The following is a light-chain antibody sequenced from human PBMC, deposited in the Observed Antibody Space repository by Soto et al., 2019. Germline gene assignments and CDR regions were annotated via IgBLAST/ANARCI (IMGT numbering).Light chain of an antibody. CDR1: QSVSSN. Sequence: EIVMTRSPATLSVSPGERATLSCRASQSVSSNLAWYQQKPGQAPRLLIYGASTRATGIPARFSGSGSGTEFTLTISSLQSEDFAVYYCQQCNNWPQTFCQGTKVEIK. CDR2: GAS. J-gene: IGKJ1*01. CDR3: QQCNNWPQT. V-gene: IGKV3-15*01.